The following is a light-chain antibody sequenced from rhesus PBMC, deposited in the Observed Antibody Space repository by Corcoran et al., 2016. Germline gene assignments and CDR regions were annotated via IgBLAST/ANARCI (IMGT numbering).Light chain of an antibody. CDR2: KAS. J-gene: IGKJ4*01. CDR3: QQYNSAPLT. CDR1: LGFSIW. V-gene: IGKV1-21*01. Sequence: DIQMTQSPSSLSASVGDRVTITCRASLGFSIWLAWYQQKPGKAPKLRIYKASSLQSGVPSRFSGSGSGTDFTLANSSLQPDNFATNYCQQYNSAPLTFGGGTKVEIK.